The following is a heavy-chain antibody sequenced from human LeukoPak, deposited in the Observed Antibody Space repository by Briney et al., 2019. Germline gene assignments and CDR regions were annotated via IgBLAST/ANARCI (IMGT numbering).Heavy chain of an antibody. J-gene: IGHJ4*02. D-gene: IGHD3-3*01. V-gene: IGHV1-24*01. CDR3: AGLRFWEWLDDNYGPFDY. CDR2: FHPENGET. CDR1: GHTLLDLS. Sequence: ASVKVSCKVSGHTLLDLSIHWVRQAPGKGLEWMAGFHPENGETIYTQSFQGRVTITEDTSSDTAYMELSSLRSEDTAVYYCAGLRFWEWLDDNYGPFDYWGQGTLVTVSS.